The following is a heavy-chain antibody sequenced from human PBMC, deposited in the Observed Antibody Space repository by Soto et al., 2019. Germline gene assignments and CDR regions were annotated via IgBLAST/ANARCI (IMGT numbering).Heavy chain of an antibody. V-gene: IGHV3-66*04. CDR1: GFTVSSNY. CDR2: IYSGGST. Sequence: EVQLVESGGGLLQPGGSLRLSCAVSGFTVSSNYMNWVRQAPGKGLEWVSVIYSGGSTYYADSVKGRFTISRDNSKNTLYLQMNSLRADDTAVYYCARQNNWAFDYWGQGTLVTVSS. CDR3: ARQNNWAFDY. D-gene: IGHD1-20*01. J-gene: IGHJ4*02.